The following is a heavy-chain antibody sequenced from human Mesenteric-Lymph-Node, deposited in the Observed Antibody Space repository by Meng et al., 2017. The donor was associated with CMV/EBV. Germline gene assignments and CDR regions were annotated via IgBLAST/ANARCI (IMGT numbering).Heavy chain of an antibody. J-gene: IGHJ6*02. D-gene: IGHD5-12*01. CDR1: GFTFSAHW. V-gene: IGHV3-74*03. CDR3: ARDPNRGYGLDGMDV. Sequence: GESLKISCAASGFTFSAHWMHWVRQAPGKGLMWVARITGDGSDTTYADSVKGRFTLSRDNSKNTLYLQMNSLRAEDTAVYYCARDPNRGYGLDGMDVWGQGTTVTVSS. CDR2: ITGDGSDT.